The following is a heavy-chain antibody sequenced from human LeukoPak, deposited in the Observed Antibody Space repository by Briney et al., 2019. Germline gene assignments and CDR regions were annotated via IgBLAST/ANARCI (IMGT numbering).Heavy chain of an antibody. CDR2: IIPIFGTA. Sequence: SVKVSCKASGGTFSSYAISWVRQAPGQGLEWMGGIIPIFGTANYAQKFQGRVTITADESTSTASMELSSLRSEDTAVYYCASSGDLGYYYYYMDVWGKGTTVTVSS. V-gene: IGHV1-69*13. D-gene: IGHD7-27*01. CDR1: GGTFSSYA. CDR3: ASSGDLGYYYYYMDV. J-gene: IGHJ6*03.